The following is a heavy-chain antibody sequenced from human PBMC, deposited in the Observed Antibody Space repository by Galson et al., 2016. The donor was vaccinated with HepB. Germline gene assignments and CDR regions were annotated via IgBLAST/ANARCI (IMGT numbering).Heavy chain of an antibody. CDR2: ISYDGSNK. CDR3: ARDHGPMAIVGATTAFDC. D-gene: IGHD1-26*01. V-gene: IGHV3-30*04. Sequence: SLRLSCAASGFTFSNYAFHWVRQAPGKGLEWVAVISYDGSNKHYADSVKGRVTLSRDNSRNTLDLQMNSLRAEDSAVYYCARDHGPMAIVGATTAFDCWGQGTLVTVSS. CDR1: GFTFSNYA. J-gene: IGHJ4*02.